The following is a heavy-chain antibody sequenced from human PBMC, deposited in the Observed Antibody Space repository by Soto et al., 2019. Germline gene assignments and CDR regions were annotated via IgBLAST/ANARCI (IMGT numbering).Heavy chain of an antibody. Sequence: QVTLKESGPVLMKPTETLTLTCTVAGFSLSNDRMGVSWIRQPPGKAPEWLAHIFSDDEKSYRTSLKTRLSISKDTSKSQVVLTMTNMDPVDSATYFCVQLEKLFGSGFYYKDWGQGTLVTVSS. CDR1: GFSLSNDRMG. CDR3: VQLEKLFGSGFYYKD. V-gene: IGHV2-26*01. CDR2: IFSDDEK. J-gene: IGHJ4*02. D-gene: IGHD3-10*01.